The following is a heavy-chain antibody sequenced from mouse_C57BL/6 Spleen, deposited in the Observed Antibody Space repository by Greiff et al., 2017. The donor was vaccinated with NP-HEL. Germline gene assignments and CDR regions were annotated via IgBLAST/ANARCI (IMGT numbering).Heavy chain of an antibody. D-gene: IGHD2-12*01. CDR1: GYTFTDYS. CDR2: INPNDGGT. V-gene: IGHV1-18*01. J-gene: IGHJ2*01. Sequence: VQLQQPGPELVKPGASVKIPCKASGYTFTDYSMDWVKQSHGNSLEWIGDINPNDGGTIYNQKFKGKATLTVEESSSTAYRWSRSLTSEHISACDCARLQRNYVDGWGKRTTRPVSS. CDR3: ARLQRNYVDG.